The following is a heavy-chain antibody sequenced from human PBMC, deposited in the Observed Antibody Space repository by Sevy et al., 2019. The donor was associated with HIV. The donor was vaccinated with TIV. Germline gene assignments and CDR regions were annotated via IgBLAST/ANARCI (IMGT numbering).Heavy chain of an antibody. Sequence: SETLSLTCAVSGYSISSDYYWGWIRQPPGKGLEWIGSIYHSGYSYYNPSLKSRVTISVDTSKNQFSLKLSSVTAADTAVYYCARAIGTQVAGLYYFDYWGQGTLVTVSP. CDR2: IYHSGYS. CDR1: GYSISSDYY. J-gene: IGHJ4*02. D-gene: IGHD6-19*01. V-gene: IGHV4-38-2*01. CDR3: ARAIGTQVAGLYYFDY.